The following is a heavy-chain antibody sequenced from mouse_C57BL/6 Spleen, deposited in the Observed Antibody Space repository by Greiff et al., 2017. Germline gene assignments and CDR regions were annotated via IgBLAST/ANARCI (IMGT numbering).Heavy chain of an antibody. Sequence: VQLQQSGAELVKPGASVKLSCKASGYTFTSYWMQWVKQRPGQGLEWIGEIDPSDSYTNYNQKFKGKATLTVDTSSSTAYMQLSSLTSEDSAVYYCARSYYGRSFDDWGQGTTLTVSS. CDR2: IDPSDSYT. J-gene: IGHJ2*01. V-gene: IGHV1-50*01. CDR3: ARSYYGRSFDD. D-gene: IGHD1-1*01. CDR1: GYTFTSYW.